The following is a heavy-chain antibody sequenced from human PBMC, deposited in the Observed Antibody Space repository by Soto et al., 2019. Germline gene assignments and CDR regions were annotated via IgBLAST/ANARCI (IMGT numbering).Heavy chain of an antibody. V-gene: IGHV4-34*01. CDR2: INHSGST. J-gene: IGHJ4*02. D-gene: IGHD4-17*01. CDR3: ARRYGDYFDY. CDR1: GGSFSGYS. Sequence: SETLSLTCAVYGGSFSGYSWTWIRQPPGTGLEWIGEINHSGSTNYNPSLKSRVTISVDTSKNQFSLKLTSVTAADTAVYYCARRYGDYFDYWGQGTLVTVS.